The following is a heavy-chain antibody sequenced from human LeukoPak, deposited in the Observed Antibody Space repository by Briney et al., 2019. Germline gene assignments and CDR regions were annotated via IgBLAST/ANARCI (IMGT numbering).Heavy chain of an antibody. CDR1: GFTFSTCG. Sequence: GGSLRLSCSASGFTFSTCGMHWVRQAPGKGLEWVAFIRYDGSNKYYADSVKGRFTISRDNSKNTLYLQMNSLRAEDTAVYYCAKDHSSSWGNYYYMDVWGKGTTVTVSS. J-gene: IGHJ6*03. CDR3: AKDHSSSWGNYYYMDV. CDR2: IRYDGSNK. V-gene: IGHV3-30*02. D-gene: IGHD6-13*01.